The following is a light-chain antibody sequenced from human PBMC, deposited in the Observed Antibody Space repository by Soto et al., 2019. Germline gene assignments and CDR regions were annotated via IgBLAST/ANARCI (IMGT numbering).Light chain of an antibody. CDR1: HCMRTY. V-gene: IGKV1-39*01. Sequence: IQMTQSQASLYASVGDRVTIPCRASHCMRTYLNWYQQKPGKAPNLLIQAASSLQSGVPSRFSGSGSGTDFTLTISSLQPEDFATYYCQQSYSTPWTFGHGSIVDIK. CDR2: AAS. CDR3: QQSYSTPWT. J-gene: IGKJ1*01.